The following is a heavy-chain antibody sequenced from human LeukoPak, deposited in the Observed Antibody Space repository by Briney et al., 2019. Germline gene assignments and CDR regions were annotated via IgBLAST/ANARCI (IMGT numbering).Heavy chain of an antibody. Sequence: SETLSLTCAVYGGSFSGYYWSWIRQPPGKGLEWIGEINHSGSTNYNPSLKRRVTISVETSKNQFSLKLSSVTAADTAVYYCARGIVARIDYWGQGTLVTVSS. CDR3: ARGIVARIDY. V-gene: IGHV4-34*01. CDR1: GGSFSGYY. D-gene: IGHD5-12*01. J-gene: IGHJ4*02. CDR2: INHSGST.